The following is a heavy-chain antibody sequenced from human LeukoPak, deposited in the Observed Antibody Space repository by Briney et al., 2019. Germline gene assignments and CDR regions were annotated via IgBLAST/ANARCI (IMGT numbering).Heavy chain of an antibody. Sequence: SETLSLTCTVSGGSISSYYWSWIRQPPGKGLEWIGSIYYSGSTYYNPSLKSRVTISVDTSKNQFSLKLSSVTAADTAVYYCAGAMTGNDAFDIWGQGTMVTVSS. CDR3: AGAMTGNDAFDI. D-gene: IGHD1-26*01. V-gene: IGHV4-59*05. J-gene: IGHJ3*02. CDR2: IYYSGST. CDR1: GGSISSYY.